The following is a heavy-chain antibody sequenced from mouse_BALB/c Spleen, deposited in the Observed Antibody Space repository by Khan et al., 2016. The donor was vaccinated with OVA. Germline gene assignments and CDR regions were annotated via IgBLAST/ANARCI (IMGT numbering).Heavy chain of an antibody. Sequence: EVQLVESGPGLVNPSQSLSLTCTVTGYSITSDYAWNWIRQFPGNKLEWMGYINYSGSTNYNPALKSRISITRDTSKNQFFLQLNSVPTEDTATYYCARDGSRYNYAMDYWGQGTSVTVSA. V-gene: IGHV3-2*02. CDR2: INYSGST. D-gene: IGHD2-3*01. J-gene: IGHJ4*01. CDR1: GYSITSDYA. CDR3: ARDGSRYNYAMDY.